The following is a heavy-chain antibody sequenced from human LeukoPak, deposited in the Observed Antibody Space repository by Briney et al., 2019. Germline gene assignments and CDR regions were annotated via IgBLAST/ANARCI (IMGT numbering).Heavy chain of an antibody. D-gene: IGHD1-26*01. CDR2: IRSSSGYI. CDR1: GFTFSIYS. Sequence: GGSLRLSCAASGFTFSIYSMSWVRQAPGKGLEWVSSIRSSSGYIYYADSVKGRFTTSRENAKNSPYLQMNSLRAQDKALDIRARGYSGNYYSSFDYWGQGTLVTVSS. J-gene: IGHJ4*02. V-gene: IGHV3-21*01. CDR3: ARGYSGNYYSSFDY.